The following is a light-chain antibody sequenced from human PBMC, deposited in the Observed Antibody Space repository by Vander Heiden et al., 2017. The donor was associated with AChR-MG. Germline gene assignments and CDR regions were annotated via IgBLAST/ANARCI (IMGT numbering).Light chain of an antibody. Sequence: EIVMTQSPATLSVSTGERATLSCRASQTVSSNLAWYQQKPGQAPRLLIYGASTRATGIPARFSGSGSGTEFTLTISSLQSEDLAVYYCQQYKNWPYTFGQGTKLEIK. V-gene: IGKV3-15*01. CDR3: QQYKNWPYT. CDR1: QTVSSN. CDR2: GAS. J-gene: IGKJ2*01.